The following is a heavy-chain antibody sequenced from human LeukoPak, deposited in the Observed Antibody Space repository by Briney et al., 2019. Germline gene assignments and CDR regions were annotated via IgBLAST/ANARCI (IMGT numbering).Heavy chain of an antibody. CDR1: GFTFSSYG. V-gene: IGHV3-33*01. D-gene: IGHD3-22*01. J-gene: IGHJ3*02. CDR2: IWYDGSNK. CDR3: ARDNYYDSSGYYPYDAFDI. Sequence: PGGSLRLFCAASGFTFSSYGMHWVRQVPGKGLEWVAVIWYDGSNKYYADSVKGRFTISRDNSKNTLYLQMNSLRAEDTAVYYCARDNYYDSSGYYPYDAFDIWGQGTMVTVSS.